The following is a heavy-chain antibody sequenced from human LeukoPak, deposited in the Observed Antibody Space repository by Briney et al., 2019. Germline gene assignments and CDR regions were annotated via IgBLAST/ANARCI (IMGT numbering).Heavy chain of an antibody. CDR3: AQRLRLGESY. V-gene: IGHV3-23*01. Sequence: GRSLRLSCAASGFTFSNSAMNWVRQAPGKGLEWVSGIGAAGIGTYYADSVKGRFTISRDNSKNTLYLQMNSLRAEDTAVYYCAQRLRLGESYWGQGTLVTVSS. J-gene: IGHJ4*02. D-gene: IGHD3-16*01. CDR1: GFTFSNSA. CDR2: IGAAGIGT.